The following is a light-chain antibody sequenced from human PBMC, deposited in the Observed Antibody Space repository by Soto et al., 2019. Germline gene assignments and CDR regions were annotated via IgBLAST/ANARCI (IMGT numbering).Light chain of an antibody. CDR3: MQALQTTYP. Sequence: EIVMTQSPPSLTVTPGEPASISCRSSQRLLHSNGNTFLDWYLQKPGQSPQLMIYLGSNRASGVGDRVSGSGAGTDFTLKISRVEAEDVGVYYCMQALQTTYPVGQGTKLEMK. CDR1: QRLLHSNGNTF. V-gene: IGKV2-28*01. J-gene: IGKJ2*01. CDR2: LGS.